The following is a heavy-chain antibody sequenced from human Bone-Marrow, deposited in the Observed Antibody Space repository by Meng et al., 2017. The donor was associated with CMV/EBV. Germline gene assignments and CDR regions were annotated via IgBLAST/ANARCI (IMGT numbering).Heavy chain of an antibody. CDR2: INPSGGST. D-gene: IGHD2-2*01. J-gene: IGHJ5*02. V-gene: IGHV1-46*01. Sequence: ASVKVSCKASGYTFTGYYLHWVRQAPGQGLEWMGIINPSGGSTSYAQKFQGRVTMTRDTSTSTVYMELSSLRSEDTAVYYCARGGYQLLSIASSGFDPWGQGTLVTGSS. CDR3: ARGGYQLLSIASSGFDP. CDR1: GYTFTGYY.